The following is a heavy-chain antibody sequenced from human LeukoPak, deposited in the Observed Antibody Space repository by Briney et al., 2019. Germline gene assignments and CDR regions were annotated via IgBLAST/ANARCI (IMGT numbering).Heavy chain of an antibody. CDR1: GFTFSDYY. Sequence: GGSLRLSCAASGFTFSDYYMSWIRQAPGKGLEWVSYISSSGSTIYYADSVKGRFTISRDNAKNSLYLQMNSLRAEDTTVYYCARELRAAAGRPIHFDYWGQGTLVTVSS. D-gene: IGHD6-13*01. CDR2: ISSSGSTI. V-gene: IGHV3-11*01. J-gene: IGHJ4*02. CDR3: ARELRAAAGRPIHFDY.